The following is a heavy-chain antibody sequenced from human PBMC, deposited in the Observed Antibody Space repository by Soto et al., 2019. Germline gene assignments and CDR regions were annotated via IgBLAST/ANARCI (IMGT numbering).Heavy chain of an antibody. Sequence: QLQLQESGPGLVKPSETLSLTCTVSGGSISSDSYYWGWIRQSPGKGLEWIGTIYYSENMYYNPSLKSRVTMSVDTSKNQFSLRLSSVTAADTAVYYCARHDGSGGCPNWFDPWGQGTLVTVSS. V-gene: IGHV4-39*01. D-gene: IGHD6-19*01. J-gene: IGHJ5*02. CDR3: ARHDGSGGCPNWFDP. CDR1: GGSISSDSYY. CDR2: IYYSENM.